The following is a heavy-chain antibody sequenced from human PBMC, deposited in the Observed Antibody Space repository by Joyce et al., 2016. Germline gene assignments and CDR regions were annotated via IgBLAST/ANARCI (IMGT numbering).Heavy chain of an antibody. CDR2: LSSSSSYI. Sequence: EVQLVESGGGLVKPGGYLRLACADPGFTFSSYSMSWVRQAPGKGLEWVSSLSSSSSYIKYTDSVMCRFTISRDNAKNSLYLQLNSLRVEDTAVYYCARSSYTNGIFDYWGQGTLVTVSS. J-gene: IGHJ4*02. CDR3: ARSSYTNGIFDY. D-gene: IGHD2-8*01. V-gene: IGHV3-21*01. CDR1: GFTFSSYS.